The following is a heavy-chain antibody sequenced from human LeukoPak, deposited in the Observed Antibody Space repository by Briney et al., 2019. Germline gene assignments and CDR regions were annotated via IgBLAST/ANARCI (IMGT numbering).Heavy chain of an antibody. CDR3: ATEHWGPNS. CDR1: GFSFSSSW. D-gene: IGHD3-16*01. V-gene: IGHV3-7*01. Sequence: GGSLRLSCAASGFSFSSSWMTWVRQAPGKGLEWLANIKGDGSDKNYVDSVKGRFTISRDNAKNSLFLQMSSLRGEDTALYYCATEHWGPNSWGQGTLSPSP. J-gene: IGHJ4*02. CDR2: IKGDGSDK.